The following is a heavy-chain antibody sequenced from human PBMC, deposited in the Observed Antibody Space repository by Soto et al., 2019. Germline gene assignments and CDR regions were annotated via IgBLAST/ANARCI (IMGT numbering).Heavy chain of an antibody. Sequence: SETLSLTCTVSGGSISSYYWSWIRQPQGKGLEWIGYNYYSGSTNYNPSLKSRVTISLDTSKNQFSLKLSSVTAADTAVYYCARGSSIAGLYYGMDVWGQGTTVTVSS. CDR1: GGSISSYY. D-gene: IGHD6-6*01. J-gene: IGHJ6*02. V-gene: IGHV4-59*12. CDR2: NYYSGST. CDR3: ARGSSIAGLYYGMDV.